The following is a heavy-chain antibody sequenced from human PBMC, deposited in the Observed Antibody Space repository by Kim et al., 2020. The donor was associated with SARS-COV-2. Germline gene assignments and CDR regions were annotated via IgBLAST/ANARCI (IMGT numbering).Heavy chain of an antibody. V-gene: IGHV4-39*01. D-gene: IGHD2-8*01. J-gene: IGHJ6*02. CDR3: ARLLMVPGGMDV. Sequence: YQTPALKSRVPNSVDTSKNQFSLKLSSVTAADTAVYYCARLLMVPGGMDVWGQGTTVTVSS.